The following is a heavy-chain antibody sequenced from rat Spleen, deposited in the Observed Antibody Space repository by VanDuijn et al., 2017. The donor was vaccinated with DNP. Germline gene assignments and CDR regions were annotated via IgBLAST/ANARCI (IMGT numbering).Heavy chain of an antibody. CDR1: GFTFSDYG. Sequence: EVQLVESGGGLVQPGRSMKLSCAASGFTFSDYGMAWVLQAPTKGLEWVASISYDGGSTYHGDSVKGRFTISRDNAKSTLYLQMDSLMSEDSATYYCTTLNYYASLSEYFDYWGPGVMVTVSS. CDR3: TTLNYYASLSEYFDY. D-gene: IGHD1-12*01. V-gene: IGHV5-20*01. CDR2: ISYDGGST. J-gene: IGHJ2*01.